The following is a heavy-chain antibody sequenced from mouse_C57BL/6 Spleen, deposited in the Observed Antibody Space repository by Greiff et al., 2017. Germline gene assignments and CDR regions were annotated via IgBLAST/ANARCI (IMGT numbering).Heavy chain of an antibody. CDR2: IYPRSGNT. CDR1: GYTFTSSG. Sequence: VQLQPSGAELARPGASVKLSCTASGYTFTSSGISWVKQSTGQGLAWIEEIYPRSGNTYYNEKFQGKATLTADKSSSTAYMELRILTSEDSAVYFCANGYDAMDYWGQGTSVTVSS. V-gene: IGHV1-81*01. J-gene: IGHJ4*01. CDR3: ANGYDAMDY.